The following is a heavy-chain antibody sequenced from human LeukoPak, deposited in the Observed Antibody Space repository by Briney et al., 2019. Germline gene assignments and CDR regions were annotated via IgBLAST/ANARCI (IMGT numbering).Heavy chain of an antibody. CDR2: IYYSGTT. Sequence: SETLSLTCTVSGGSISSYYWSWIRQPPGKGLEWIGYIYYSGTTNYNPSLKSRVTVSVDTSKNQFSLKLSSVTAADTAVYYCARGVYIAAAQYAYWGQGTLVTVSS. D-gene: IGHD6-13*01. V-gene: IGHV4-59*01. CDR3: ARGVYIAAAQYAY. CDR1: GGSISSYY. J-gene: IGHJ4*02.